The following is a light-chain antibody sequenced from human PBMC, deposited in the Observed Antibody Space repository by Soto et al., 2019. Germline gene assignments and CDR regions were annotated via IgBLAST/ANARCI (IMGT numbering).Light chain of an antibody. CDR3: SSYAASTYV. V-gene: IGLV2-8*01. Sequence: LTQPPSASGSPGQSVTISCTGTSSDVGGYNYVSWYQQHPGKAPKLIIYEVSKRPSGVPDRFSGSKSGNTASLTVSGLQTEDEADYYCSSYAASTYVFGTGTKVTVL. J-gene: IGLJ1*01. CDR1: SSDVGGYNY. CDR2: EVS.